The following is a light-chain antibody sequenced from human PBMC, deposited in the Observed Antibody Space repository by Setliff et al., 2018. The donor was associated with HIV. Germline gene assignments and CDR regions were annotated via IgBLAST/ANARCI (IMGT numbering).Light chain of an antibody. Sequence: QSVLTQPASVSGPPGQSITISCTGTSSDVGSYNLVSWYQQRPGKAPKLIMYEVTKWPSGISDRFSGSKSGNTASLTISGLQADDEADYYCSSYRRTNTWVFGGGT. CDR1: SSDVGSYNL. CDR2: EVT. CDR3: SSYRRTNTWV. V-gene: IGLV2-14*02. J-gene: IGLJ3*02.